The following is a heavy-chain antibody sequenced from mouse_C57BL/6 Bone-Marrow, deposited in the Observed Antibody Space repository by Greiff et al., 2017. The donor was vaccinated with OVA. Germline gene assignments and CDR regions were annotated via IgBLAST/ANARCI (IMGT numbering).Heavy chain of an antibody. CDR3: ARVGGPWLVG. J-gene: IGHJ3*01. CDR1: GYAFTNYL. CDR2: INPGSGGT. V-gene: IGHV1-54*01. Sequence: QVQLQQSGAELVRPGTSVKVSCKASGYAFTNYLIEWVKQRPGQGLEWIGEINPGSGGTNYNEKFKGKATLTADKSSSTAYMQLSSLTSEDSAVYFCARVGGPWLVGWGEGRVVTVSA.